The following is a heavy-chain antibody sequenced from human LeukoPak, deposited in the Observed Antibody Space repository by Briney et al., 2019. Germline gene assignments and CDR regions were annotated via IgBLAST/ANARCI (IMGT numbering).Heavy chain of an antibody. Sequence: GGSLRLSCVASGFTFSSYWMHWVRQVPGKGLEWVANMNQDGSEQYYVDSVKGRFTISRDNGKKSLYLQMNSLRADDTAVYYCSRGQGCAYWGQGTLVTVSS. V-gene: IGHV3-7*04. CDR1: GFTFSSYW. J-gene: IGHJ4*02. CDR3: SRGQGCAY. D-gene: IGHD2-8*01. CDR2: MNQDGSEQ.